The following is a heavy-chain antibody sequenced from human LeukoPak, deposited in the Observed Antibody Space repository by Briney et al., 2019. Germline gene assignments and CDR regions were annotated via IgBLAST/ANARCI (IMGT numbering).Heavy chain of an antibody. V-gene: IGHV3-9*01. J-gene: IGHJ4*02. CDR3: ARAETSMVRGVIYYFDY. Sequence: GGSLRLSCAASGFTFDDYAMHWVRQAPGKGLEWVSGISWNSGSIGYADSVKGRFTISRDNSKNTLYLQMNSLRAEDTAVYYCARAETSMVRGVIYYFDYWGQGTLVTVSS. CDR2: ISWNSGSI. D-gene: IGHD3-10*01. CDR1: GFTFDDYA.